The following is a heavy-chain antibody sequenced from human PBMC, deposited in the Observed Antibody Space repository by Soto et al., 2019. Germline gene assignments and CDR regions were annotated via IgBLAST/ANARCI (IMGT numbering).Heavy chain of an antibody. CDR1: GFTFGSYG. D-gene: IGHD3-22*01. CDR2: ISYDGSNK. V-gene: IGHV3-30*18. Sequence: QVQLVESGGGVVQPGRSLRLSCAASGFTFGSYGMHWVRQAPGKGLEWVAIISYDGSNKYYADSVKGRFTISRDNSKNTLYLQMNSLRAEDTAVYYCANDHYYDSSGYYPYYYGMDVWGQGTTVTVSS. J-gene: IGHJ6*02. CDR3: ANDHYYDSSGYYPYYYGMDV.